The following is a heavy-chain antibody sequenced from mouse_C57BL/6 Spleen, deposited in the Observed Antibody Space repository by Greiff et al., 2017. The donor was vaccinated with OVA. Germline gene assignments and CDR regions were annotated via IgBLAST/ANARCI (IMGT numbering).Heavy chain of an antibody. J-gene: IGHJ4*01. V-gene: IGHV1-66*01. CDR2: IYPGSGNT. Sequence: QVQLQQSGPELVKPGASVKLSCKASGYSFTSYDIYWVKQTPGQGLEWIGWIYPGSGNTKYTEKLKGRVTLSADTASSTAYRQLSRLKSEDSAVYYCARRTYYGDYAMDYWGQGTSVTVSS. D-gene: IGHD1-1*02. CDR1: GYSFTSYD. CDR3: ARRTYYGDYAMDY.